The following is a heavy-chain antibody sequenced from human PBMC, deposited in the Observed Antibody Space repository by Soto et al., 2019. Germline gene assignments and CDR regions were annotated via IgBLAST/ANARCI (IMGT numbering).Heavy chain of an antibody. J-gene: IGHJ6*02. D-gene: IGHD4-17*01. CDR3: ARYRLNGDSLDYYYYYGMDV. CDR2: IYYSGST. Sequence: PSETLSLTCTVSGGSISSYYWSWIRQPPGKGLEWIGFIYYSGSTTYNPSIKSQINISVATSKNQYSMKLTSVTAADTAVYYCARYRLNGDSLDYYYYYGMDVWGQGTTVTVSS. CDR1: GGSISSYY. V-gene: IGHV4-59*12.